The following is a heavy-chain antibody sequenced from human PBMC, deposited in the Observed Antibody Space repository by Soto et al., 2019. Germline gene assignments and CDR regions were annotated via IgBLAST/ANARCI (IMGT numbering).Heavy chain of an antibody. CDR3: ARGANIAVAGITDP. Sequence: ASVTVSCKASGYTFTSYGISWVRQAPGQGLEWMGWISAYNGNTNYAQKLQGRVTMTTDTSTSTAYMELRSLRSDDTAVYYCARGANIAVAGITDPWGQGTLVTVSS. D-gene: IGHD6-19*01. J-gene: IGHJ5*02. V-gene: IGHV1-18*01. CDR2: ISAYNGNT. CDR1: GYTFTSYG.